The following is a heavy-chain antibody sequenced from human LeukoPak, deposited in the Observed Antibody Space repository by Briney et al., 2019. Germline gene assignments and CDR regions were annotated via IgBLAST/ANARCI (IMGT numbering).Heavy chain of an antibody. D-gene: IGHD2-15*01. CDR3: ARDATYCSGGSCLLDAFDI. CDR1: GGTFSSYA. J-gene: IGHJ3*02. Sequence: SVKVSCKASGGTFSSYAISWVRQAPGQGLEWMGGIIPIFGTANYAQKFQGRVTITADKSTSTAYMELSSLRSEDTAVYYCARDATYCSGGSCLLDAFDIWGQGTMVTVSS. CDR2: IIPIFGTA. V-gene: IGHV1-69*06.